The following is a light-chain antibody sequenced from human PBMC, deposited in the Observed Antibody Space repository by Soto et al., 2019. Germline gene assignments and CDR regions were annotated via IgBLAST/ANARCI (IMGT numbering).Light chain of an antibody. CDR1: QSITASY. CDR3: QQYGNSPWA. J-gene: IGKJ1*01. V-gene: IGKV3-20*01. Sequence: EIVLTQSPATLSLSPGERAPLSCRASQSITASYLAWYQQNPGRTPRLLIHDISRRATGTPDRFSGSGSGTDFTLTISRLEPEDFAVYYCQQYGNSPWAFGQGTKVDI. CDR2: DIS.